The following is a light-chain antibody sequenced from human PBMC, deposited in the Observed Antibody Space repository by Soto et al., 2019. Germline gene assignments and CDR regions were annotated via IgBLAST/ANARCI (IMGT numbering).Light chain of an antibody. CDR3: SSYAGSNNVV. CDR2: EVS. Sequence: QSALTQPPSASGSPGQSVTIPCIGTSSDVGGYNYVSWYQQHPGKAPILMIYEVSKRPSGVPDRFSGSKSGNTASLTVSGLQAEDEADYYCSSYAGSNNVVFGGGTKLTVL. J-gene: IGLJ2*01. V-gene: IGLV2-8*01. CDR1: SSDVGGYNY.